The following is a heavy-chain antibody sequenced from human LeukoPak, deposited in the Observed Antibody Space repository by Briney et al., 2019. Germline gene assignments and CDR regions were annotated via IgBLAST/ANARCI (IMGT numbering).Heavy chain of an antibody. D-gene: IGHD2-2*01. CDR1: GGSISSSNW. V-gene: IGHV4-4*02. CDR3: ARDGKGYCSSTSCYDAFDI. Sequence: SGTLSLTCAVSGGSISSSNWWSWVRQPPGEGLEWIGEIYHSGSTNYNPSLKSRVTISVDKSKNQFSLKLSSVTAADTAVYYCARDGKGYCSSTSCYDAFDIWGQGTMVTVSS. CDR2: IYHSGST. J-gene: IGHJ3*02.